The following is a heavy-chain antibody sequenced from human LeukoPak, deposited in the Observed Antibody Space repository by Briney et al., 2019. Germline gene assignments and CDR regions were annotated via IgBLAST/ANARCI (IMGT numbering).Heavy chain of an antibody. CDR1: GFTFSNAW. CDR2: ISSSGSTI. V-gene: IGHV3-11*04. CDR3: ARPEDSSGYPTCFDY. J-gene: IGHJ4*02. D-gene: IGHD3-22*01. Sequence: PGGSLRLSCAASGFTFSNAWMSWVRQAPGKGLEWVSYISSSGSTIYYADSVKGRFTISRDNAKNSLYLQMNSPRAEDTAVYYCARPEDSSGYPTCFDYWGQGTLVTVSS.